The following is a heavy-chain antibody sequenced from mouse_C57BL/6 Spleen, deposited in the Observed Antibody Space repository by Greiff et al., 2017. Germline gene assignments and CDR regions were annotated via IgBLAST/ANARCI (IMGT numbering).Heavy chain of an antibody. CDR1: GYTFTDYN. V-gene: IGHV1-18*01. D-gene: IGHD1-2*01. J-gene: IGHJ4*01. Sequence: EVQLQQSGPELVKPGASVKIPCKASGYTFTDYNMDWVKQSHGKSLEWIGDINPNNGGTIYNQKFKGKATLTVDKSSSTAYMELRSLTSEDTAVYYCARLADVEAMDYWGQGTSVTDSS. CDR2: INPNNGGT. CDR3: ARLADVEAMDY.